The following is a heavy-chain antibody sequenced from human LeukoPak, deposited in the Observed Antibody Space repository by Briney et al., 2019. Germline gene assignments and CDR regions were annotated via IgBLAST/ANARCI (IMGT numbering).Heavy chain of an antibody. D-gene: IGHD3-9*01. CDR2: ISGSGGST. V-gene: IGHV3-23*01. CDR3: AKGWNDILTGYQHFDY. Sequence: GGSLRLSCAASGFTFSSYAMSWVRQAPGKGLEWVSAISGSGGSTYYADSVKGRFTISRDNSKNTLYLQMNSLRAEDTAVYYCAKGWNDILTGYQHFDYWGQGTLVTVSS. J-gene: IGHJ4*02. CDR1: GFTFSSYA.